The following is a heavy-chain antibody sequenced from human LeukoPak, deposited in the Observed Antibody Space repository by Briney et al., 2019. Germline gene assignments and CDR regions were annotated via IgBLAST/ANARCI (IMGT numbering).Heavy chain of an antibody. CDR3: ARFEIVVDYYYMDV. Sequence: GASVKVSCKASGGTFSSYAINWVRQATGQGLEWMGWMNPNSGNTGYAQKFQGRVTMTRNTSISTAYMELSSLRSEDTAVYYCARFEIVVDYYYMDVWGKGTTVTVSS. CDR1: GGTFSSYA. V-gene: IGHV1-8*02. D-gene: IGHD3-22*01. J-gene: IGHJ6*03. CDR2: MNPNSGNT.